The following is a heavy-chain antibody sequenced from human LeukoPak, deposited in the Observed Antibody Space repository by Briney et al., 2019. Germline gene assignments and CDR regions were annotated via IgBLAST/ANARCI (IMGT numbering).Heavy chain of an antibody. Sequence: GRPLRLSCAASGFTFSSYAMHWVRQAPGKGLEWVAVISYDGSNKYYADSVKGRFTISRDNSKNTLYLQMNSLRAEDTAVYYCAKDRYSSSWYEVYWGQGTLVTVSS. V-gene: IGHV3-30-3*01. D-gene: IGHD6-13*01. CDR1: GFTFSSYA. CDR2: ISYDGSNK. CDR3: AKDRYSSSWYEVY. J-gene: IGHJ4*02.